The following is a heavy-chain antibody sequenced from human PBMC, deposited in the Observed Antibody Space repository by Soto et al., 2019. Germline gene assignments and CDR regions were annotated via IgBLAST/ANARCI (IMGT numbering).Heavy chain of an antibody. D-gene: IGHD2-15*01. V-gene: IGHV3-53*04. J-gene: IGHJ6*02. CDR3: GREGRGNGMDV. Sequence: EVQLVESGGGLVQPGGSLRLSCAASGFTVSSNYMSWVRQAPGKGLVWVSVIYSGGSTYYADSVKGRFTISRHNSKTTLYLQMNRLRAEDTAVDYCGREGRGNGMDVWGQGTTVTVSS. CDR2: IYSGGST. CDR1: GFTVSSNY.